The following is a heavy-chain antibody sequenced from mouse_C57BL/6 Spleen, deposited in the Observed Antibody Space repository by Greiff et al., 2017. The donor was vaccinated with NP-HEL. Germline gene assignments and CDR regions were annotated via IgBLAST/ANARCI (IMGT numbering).Heavy chain of an antibody. Sequence: VQLVESGAELVKPGASVKMSCKASGYTFTSYWITWVKQRPGQGLEWIGDIYPGSGSTNYNEKFKSKATLTVDTSSSTAYMQLSSLTSEDSAVYYCARGGPWRFDYWGQGTTLTVSS. CDR3: ARGGPWRFDY. V-gene: IGHV1-55*01. CDR2: IYPGSGST. D-gene: IGHD3-3*01. CDR1: GYTFTSYW. J-gene: IGHJ2*01.